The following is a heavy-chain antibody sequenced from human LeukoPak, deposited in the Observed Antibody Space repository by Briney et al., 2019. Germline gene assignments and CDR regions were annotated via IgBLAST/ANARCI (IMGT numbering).Heavy chain of an antibody. J-gene: IGHJ4*02. D-gene: IGHD2-8*02. CDR1: GYTFSSYH. CDR3: ARGFTEFDY. CDR2: ISAYNGNT. Sequence: ASVKVSCKASGYTFSSYHIHWVRQAPGQGLEWMGWISAYNGNTNYAQKLQGKVTMTTDTSTSTAYMELRSLRSDDAAVYYCARGFTEFDYWGQGTLVPVSS. V-gene: IGHV1-18*04.